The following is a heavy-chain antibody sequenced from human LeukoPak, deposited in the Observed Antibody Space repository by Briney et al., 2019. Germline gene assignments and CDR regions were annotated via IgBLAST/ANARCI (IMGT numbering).Heavy chain of an antibody. J-gene: IGHJ6*04. V-gene: IGHV3-74*01. CDR1: GFTFSSYW. D-gene: IGHD3-10*02. CDR3: AELGITMIGGV. CDR2: IKSDGSSI. Sequence: GGSLRLSCAASGFTFSSYWMHWVRQAPGKGLVWVSRIKSDGSSINYADSVKGRFTISRDNAKNTLYLQMNSLRPEDTAVYYCAELGITMIGGVWGKGTTVTISS.